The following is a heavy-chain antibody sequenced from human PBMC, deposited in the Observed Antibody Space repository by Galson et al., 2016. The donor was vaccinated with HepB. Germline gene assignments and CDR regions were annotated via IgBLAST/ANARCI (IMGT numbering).Heavy chain of an antibody. CDR2: ISYDGTNK. Sequence: SLRLSCAASRFTFSTYSLDWVRQAPGKGLEWVAVISYDGTNKYYADSVKGRFTISRDNSKNTLYLQMNSLRAEDTAVYYCAREGANYDDAFDIWGQGTMVAVSS. CDR3: AREGANYDDAFDI. V-gene: IGHV3-30*04. CDR1: RFTFSTYS. D-gene: IGHD4/OR15-4a*01. J-gene: IGHJ3*02.